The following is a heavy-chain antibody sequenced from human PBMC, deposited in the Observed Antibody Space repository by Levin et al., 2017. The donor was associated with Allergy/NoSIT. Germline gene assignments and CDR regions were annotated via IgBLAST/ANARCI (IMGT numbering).Heavy chain of an antibody. J-gene: IGHJ6*02. D-gene: IGHD4-11*01. CDR3: ARTTVTLPPTISYYDMDV. Sequence: ASVKVSCKASGGTFSRYGISWVRQAPGQGLEWMGGITPIFGTANYAQKFQARVTVTADKSTSTAYMELSSLRSEDTAVYCCARTTVTLPPTISYYDMDVWGPGTAVTVSS. V-gene: IGHV1-69*06. CDR1: GGTFSRYG. CDR2: ITPIFGTA.